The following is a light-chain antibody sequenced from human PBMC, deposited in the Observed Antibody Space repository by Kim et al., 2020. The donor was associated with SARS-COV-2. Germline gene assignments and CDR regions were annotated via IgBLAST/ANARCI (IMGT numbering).Light chain of an antibody. CDR2: GNS. Sequence: QSVLTQPPSVSGAPGQRVTISCTGSSSNIGAGYDVHWYQQLPGTAPKLLIYGNSNRPSGVPDRFSGSKSGTSASLAITGLQAEDEADYYCQSYDSSCRVFGGGTKLTVL. CDR1: SSNIGAGYD. CDR3: QSYDSSCRV. J-gene: IGLJ2*01. V-gene: IGLV1-40*01.